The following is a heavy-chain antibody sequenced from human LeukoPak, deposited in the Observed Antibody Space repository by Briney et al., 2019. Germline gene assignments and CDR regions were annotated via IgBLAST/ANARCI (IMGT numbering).Heavy chain of an antibody. CDR3: ATAASDESTGYPDY. CDR1: GFTVSSSY. CDR2: IYSGGST. Sequence: PGGSLRLSCAASGFTVSSSYMSWVRQSPGKGLEWVSDIYSGGSTYHADSVTGRFTISRDNSKNTLYLQLNSVRVEDTAVYYCATAASDESTGYPDYCGQGTLVTVSP. J-gene: IGHJ4*02. V-gene: IGHV3-53*05. D-gene: IGHD3-9*01.